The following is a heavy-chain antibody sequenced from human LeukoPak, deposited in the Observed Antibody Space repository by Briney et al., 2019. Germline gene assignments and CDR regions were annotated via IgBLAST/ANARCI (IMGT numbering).Heavy chain of an antibody. CDR3: ARVVTGNFRWYFDL. CDR2: INYSGST. Sequence: SQALSLTCAVSGGSITSGGYSWSWVRQPPGKDLEWIGYINYSGSTKYNPPLKSRVTISADRSESQFSLKLSSVTAADTAVYYCARVVTGNFRWYFDLWGRGTLVTVSS. CDR1: GGSITSGGYS. D-gene: IGHD1-14*01. V-gene: IGHV4-30-2*01. J-gene: IGHJ2*01.